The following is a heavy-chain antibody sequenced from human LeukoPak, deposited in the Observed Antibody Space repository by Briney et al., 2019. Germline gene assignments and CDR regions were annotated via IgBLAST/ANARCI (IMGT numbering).Heavy chain of an antibody. Sequence: GGSLRLSCAASGFTFSSYTVNWVRQAPGKGLEWVSYIDLSGSTLYYVDSVKGRFTISRDNAKNSLYLQMNSLRAEDTAVYYCARGDGIAARRGLYWGQGTLVTVSS. CDR2: IDLSGSTL. D-gene: IGHD6-6*01. J-gene: IGHJ4*02. V-gene: IGHV3-48*04. CDR1: GFTFSSYT. CDR3: ARGDGIAARRGLY.